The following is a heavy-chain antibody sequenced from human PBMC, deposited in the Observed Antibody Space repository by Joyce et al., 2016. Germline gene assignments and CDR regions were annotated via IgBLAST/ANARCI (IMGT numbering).Heavy chain of an antibody. V-gene: IGHV3-72*01. CDR1: GSTLTDHY. D-gene: IGHD2-8*01. CDR2: SRDKASRYTT. J-gene: IGHJ5*02. CDR3: SRGDPSTTNRFDP. Sequence: EMQLVESGGGLVQPGGSLRLSCAASGSTLTDHYVDWVRQAPGKGLEWIGRSRDKASRYTTEDAASVKGRFTISRDDSDNSVYLQMNSLKIEDTAVYYCSRGDPSTTNRFDPWGQGTLVFVSS.